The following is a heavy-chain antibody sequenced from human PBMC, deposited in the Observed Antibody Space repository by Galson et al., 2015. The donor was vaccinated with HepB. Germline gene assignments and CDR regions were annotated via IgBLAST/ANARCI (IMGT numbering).Heavy chain of an antibody. J-gene: IGHJ6*02. V-gene: IGHV1-69*04. CDR1: GGDFKSHS. Sequence: SVKVSCKVSGGDFKSHSISWVRQAPGQGLEWMGRITAIVNCASYAEQFKGRLTLTADKVANTAHMEMSTLRPEDTAVYYCARDASGETWLQLSVWGQGTTVTVSS. D-gene: IGHD1-26*01. CDR3: ARDASGETWLQLSV. CDR2: ITAIVNCA.